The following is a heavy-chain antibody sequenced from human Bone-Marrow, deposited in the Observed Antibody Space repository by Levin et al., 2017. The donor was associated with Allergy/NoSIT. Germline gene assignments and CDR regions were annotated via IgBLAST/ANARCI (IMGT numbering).Heavy chain of an antibody. Sequence: PSETLSLTCTVSGGSLTIGGYFWSWIRHHPATGLEWIGNLYHSGTTYYNKSFRSRVAMSVDISQSQFSLNLHSVTAADTAVYYCARVDVDTDMVSNSYYFDRWGQGALVTVSS. D-gene: IGHD5-18*01. CDR1: GGSLTIGGYF. CDR3: ARVDVDTDMVSNSYYFDR. CDR2: LYHSGTT. J-gene: IGHJ4*02. V-gene: IGHV4-31*03.